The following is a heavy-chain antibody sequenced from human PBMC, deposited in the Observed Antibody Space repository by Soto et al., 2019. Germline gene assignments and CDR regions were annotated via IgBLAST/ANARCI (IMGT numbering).Heavy chain of an antibody. CDR1: GFTFDDYA. D-gene: IGHD6-19*01. Sequence: EVQLVESGGGLVQPGRSLRLSCAASGFTFDDYAMPWVRQAPGKGLEWVSGISWNSGSLDYADSVKGGFTISRNNAKNSLYLQMKSLRAEDTALYYCAKGQGGLGCGLDVWGQGTTVTVSS. V-gene: IGHV3-9*01. CDR2: ISWNSGSL. J-gene: IGHJ6*02. CDR3: AKGQGGLGCGLDV.